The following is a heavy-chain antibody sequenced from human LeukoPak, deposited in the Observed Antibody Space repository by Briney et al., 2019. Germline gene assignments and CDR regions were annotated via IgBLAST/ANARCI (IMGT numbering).Heavy chain of an antibody. Sequence: GGSLRLSCEVSGFSFSGYYMNWLRQAPGKGLEWISDISSSGTTIKYADSVKGRFTTSRDNAKNSLYLQMNSLRAEDSAVYYCAFGSSAWYYFDNWGQGTLVTVSS. D-gene: IGHD6-19*01. J-gene: IGHJ4*02. CDR1: GFSFSGYY. CDR2: ISSSGTTI. CDR3: AFGSSAWYYFDN. V-gene: IGHV3-11*01.